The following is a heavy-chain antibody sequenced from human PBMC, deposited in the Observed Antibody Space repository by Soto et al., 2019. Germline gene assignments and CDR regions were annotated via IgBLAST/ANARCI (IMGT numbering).Heavy chain of an antibody. J-gene: IGHJ4*02. CDR2: IWRDGSHA. D-gene: IGHD1-26*01. Sequence: GGSLRLCCAASGFTFSSSGMHWVRQAPGKGLEWVAAIWRDGSHANYADSVKGRFTISRDNSKNTLYLQMNSLKVEDTALYYCAKDYDMGATLPFYYSGQGTMVT. V-gene: IGHV3-33*06. CDR3: AKDYDMGATLPFYY. CDR1: GFTFSSSG.